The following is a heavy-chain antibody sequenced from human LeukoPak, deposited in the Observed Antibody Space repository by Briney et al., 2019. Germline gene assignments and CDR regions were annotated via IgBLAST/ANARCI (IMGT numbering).Heavy chain of an antibody. V-gene: IGHV4-4*02. J-gene: IGHJ4*02. CDR2: ISHDGTT. Sequence: PSETLSLTCGVSGGSIDITNYWSWVRQAPGKGLEWIGEISHDGTTNYNPSLRSRVAMSLDRANNQFSLSLTSVTAADTAVYYCTREDRPFCPFAYWGQGALVTVSS. D-gene: IGHD3-22*01. CDR1: GGSIDITNY. CDR3: TREDRPFCPFAY.